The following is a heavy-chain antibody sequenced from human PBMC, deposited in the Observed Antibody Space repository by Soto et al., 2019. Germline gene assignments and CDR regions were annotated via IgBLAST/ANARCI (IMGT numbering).Heavy chain of an antibody. CDR2: ISSSSSYI. CDR1: GFTFSSYS. J-gene: IGHJ4*02. D-gene: IGHD1-20*01. CDR3: ARPLYNWNDGYFDY. V-gene: IGHV3-21*01. Sequence: EVQLVESGGGLVKPGGSLRLSCAASGFTFSSYSMNWVRQAPGKGLEWVSSISSSSSYIYYADSVKGRFTISRDNAKNSLYLQMNSLRAEDTAVYYCARPLYNWNDGYFDYWGQGTLVTVSS.